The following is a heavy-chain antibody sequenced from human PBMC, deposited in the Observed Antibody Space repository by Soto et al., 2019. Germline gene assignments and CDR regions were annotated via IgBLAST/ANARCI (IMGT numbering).Heavy chain of an antibody. CDR3: ARDQGRYCSSTSCFVDY. V-gene: IGHV1-69*04. CDR1: GGTFSSYT. Sequence: SVKVSCKASGGTFSSYTISWVRQAPGQGLEWMGRIIPILGIANYAQKFQGRVTITADKSTSTAYMELSSLRSEDTAVYYCARDQGRYCSSTSCFVDYWGQGTLVTVSS. D-gene: IGHD2-2*01. CDR2: IIPILGIA. J-gene: IGHJ4*02.